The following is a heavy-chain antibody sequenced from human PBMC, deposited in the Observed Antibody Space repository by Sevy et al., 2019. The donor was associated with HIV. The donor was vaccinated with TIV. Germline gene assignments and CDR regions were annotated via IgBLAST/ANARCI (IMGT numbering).Heavy chain of an antibody. CDR2: IYPGDSDT. CDR3: ARLVAAAGYYYYYYMDV. D-gene: IGHD6-13*01. J-gene: IGHJ6*03. CDR1: GYSFTSYW. V-gene: IGHV5-51*01. Sequence: GESLKISCKGSGYSFTSYWIGWVRQMPGKGLEWMGTIYPGDSDTRYSPSFQGQVPISADKSISTAYLQWSSLKASDTAMYYCARLVAAAGYYYYYYMDVWGKGTTVTVSS.